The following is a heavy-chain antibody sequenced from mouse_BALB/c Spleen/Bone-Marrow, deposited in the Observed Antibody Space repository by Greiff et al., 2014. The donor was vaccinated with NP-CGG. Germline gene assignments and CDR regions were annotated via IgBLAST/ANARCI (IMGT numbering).Heavy chain of an antibody. V-gene: IGHV3-1*02. Sequence: VQLQQSGPDLVKPSQSLSLTCTVTGYSITSGYSWHWIRQFPGNKLEWMGYIQYSGSTNYNPFLKSRISITRDTSKNQFFLQLNSVTTEDTATYYCARRGSIYDGYLDYWGQGTTLTVSS. D-gene: IGHD2-3*01. J-gene: IGHJ2*01. CDR3: ARRGSIYDGYLDY. CDR2: IQYSGST. CDR1: GYSITSGYS.